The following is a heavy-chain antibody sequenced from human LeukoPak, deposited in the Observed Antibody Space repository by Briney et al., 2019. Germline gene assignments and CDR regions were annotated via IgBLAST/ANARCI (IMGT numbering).Heavy chain of an antibody. CDR3: ARDLPLGYCSGGSCYGY. J-gene: IGHJ4*02. Sequence: ASVKVSCKASGYTFTSYYMHWVRQAPGQGLEWMGIINPSGGSISYAQKFQGRVTMTRDTSTSTVYMELSSLRSEDTAVYYCARDLPLGYCSGGSCYGYWGQGTLVTVSS. CDR1: GYTFTSYY. D-gene: IGHD2-15*01. CDR2: INPSGGSI. V-gene: IGHV1-46*01.